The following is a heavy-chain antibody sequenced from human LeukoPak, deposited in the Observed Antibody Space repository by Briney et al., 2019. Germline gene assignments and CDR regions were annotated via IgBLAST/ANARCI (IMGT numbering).Heavy chain of an antibody. CDR1: EFTFSSYG. Sequence: GRSLRLSCAASEFTFSSYGMHWVRQAPGKGLEWVAVIWSDGSNKYYADSVKGRFTISRDNSKNTLYLQMNSLRAEDTAVYYCAKASGYCSSTSCYLFDYWGQGTLVTVSS. D-gene: IGHD2-2*01. CDR3: AKASGYCSSTSCYLFDY. J-gene: IGHJ4*02. V-gene: IGHV3-33*06. CDR2: IWSDGSNK.